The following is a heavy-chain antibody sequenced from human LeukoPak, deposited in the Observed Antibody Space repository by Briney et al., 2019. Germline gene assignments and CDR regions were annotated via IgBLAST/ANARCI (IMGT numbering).Heavy chain of an antibody. CDR3: ARGGIYSYDGFDI. J-gene: IGHJ3*02. Sequence: PGGSLRLSCAASGFTFSAYWMHWVRQAPGKGLVWVSRINSDESPTAYADSVEGRFTISRDNDKNTLYLQMNSLRAEDSAVYYCARGGIYSYDGFDIWGQGTMVTVSS. D-gene: IGHD1-26*01. V-gene: IGHV3-74*01. CDR1: GFTFSAYW. CDR2: INSDESPT.